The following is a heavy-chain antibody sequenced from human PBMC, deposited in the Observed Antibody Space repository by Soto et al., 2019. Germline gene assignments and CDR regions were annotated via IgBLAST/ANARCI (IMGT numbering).Heavy chain of an antibody. Sequence: GGSLRLSCVVSGATFSHSDIQWVRQAPGKGLEWVAMISSDGNSENYADSVKGRFTVSRENSKNTVYLQMDSLRVEDTAVYYCAKDADYGGNTWGHWGQGTLVTVSS. CDR3: AKDADYGGNTWGH. CDR2: ISSDGNSE. V-gene: IGHV3-30*18. CDR1: GATFSHSD. D-gene: IGHD4-17*01. J-gene: IGHJ4*02.